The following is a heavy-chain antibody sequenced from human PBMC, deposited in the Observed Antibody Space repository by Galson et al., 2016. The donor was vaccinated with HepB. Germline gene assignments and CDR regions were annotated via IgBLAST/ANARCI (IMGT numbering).Heavy chain of an antibody. D-gene: IGHD1-1*01. V-gene: IGHV3-9*01. J-gene: IGHJ4*02. Sequence: SLRLSCAASGFTFNEYAMHWVRQAPGKGLEWVSGITWNSGRIGYADSVRGRFTISRDSSKNSLYLQMNSLRFEDTAFYYCAKDVGAGHNFGLSPNYWGQGTLVTVSS. CDR2: ITWNSGRI. CDR1: GFTFNEYA. CDR3: AKDVGAGHNFGLSPNY.